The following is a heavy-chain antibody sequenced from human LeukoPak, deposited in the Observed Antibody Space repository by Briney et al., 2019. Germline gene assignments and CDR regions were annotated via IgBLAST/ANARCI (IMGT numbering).Heavy chain of an antibody. CDR3: AKALGWEEDAFDI. Sequence: PGGSLRLSCAASGFTFSSYALSWVRQAPGKGLEWVSSISGSGGSTYYADSVKGRFTISRDNSKNTLYLQMNSLRAEDTAVYYCAKALGWEEDAFDIWGQGTMVTVSS. J-gene: IGHJ3*02. CDR1: GFTFSSYA. CDR2: ISGSGGST. V-gene: IGHV3-23*01. D-gene: IGHD1-26*01.